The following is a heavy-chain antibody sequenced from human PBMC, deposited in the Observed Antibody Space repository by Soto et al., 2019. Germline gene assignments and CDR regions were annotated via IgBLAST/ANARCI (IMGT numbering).Heavy chain of an antibody. CDR3: ARDSSSWYY. J-gene: IGHJ4*02. CDR1: GFTFSTYS. V-gene: IGHV3-48*01. D-gene: IGHD6-13*01. Sequence: GGSLRLSCAASGFTFSTYSMNWVRQAPGKGLEWVSYISSTSSTIYYAGSVKGRFTISGDNAKNSLYLQMNSLRAEDTAVYYCARDSSSWYYWGLGTLVTVSS. CDR2: ISSTSSTI.